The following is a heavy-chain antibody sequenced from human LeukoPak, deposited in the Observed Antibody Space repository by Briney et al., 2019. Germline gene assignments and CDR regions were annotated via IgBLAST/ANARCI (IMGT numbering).Heavy chain of an antibody. J-gene: IGHJ5*02. D-gene: IGHD6-19*01. CDR1: GFTFSSYG. CDR2: ISYDGSNK. V-gene: IGHV3-30*18. Sequence: LAGGSLRLSCAASGFTFSSYGMHWARQAPGKGLEWVAVISYDGSNKYYADSVKGRFTISRDNSKNTLYLQMNSLRAEDTAVYYCAKGLAVAGTGLDWFDPWGQGTLVTVSS. CDR3: AKGLAVAGTGLDWFDP.